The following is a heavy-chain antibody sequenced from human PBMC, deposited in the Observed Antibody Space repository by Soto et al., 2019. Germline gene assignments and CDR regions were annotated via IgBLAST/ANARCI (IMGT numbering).Heavy chain of an antibody. Sequence: GGSLRLSCAASGFTFSSYVMHWVRQSPGKGLEWVAVISYDGSNKYYADSVKGRFTISRDNSKNTLYLQMNSLRAEDTAVYYCAKSTTFSYYDFWSGHHNYYYYTMDVWGQGTTVTVSS. V-gene: IGHV3-30*18. CDR1: GFTFSSYV. CDR3: AKSTTFSYYDFWSGHHNYYYYTMDV. D-gene: IGHD3-3*01. J-gene: IGHJ6*02. CDR2: ISYDGSNK.